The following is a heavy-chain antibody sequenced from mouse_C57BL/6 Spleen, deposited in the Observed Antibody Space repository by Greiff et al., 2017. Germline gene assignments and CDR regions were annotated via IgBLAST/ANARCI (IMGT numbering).Heavy chain of an antibody. Sequence: EVQLVESGGGLVKPGGSLKLSCAASGFTFSDYGMHWVRQAPEKGLEWVAYISSGSSTIYYADTVKGRFTISRDNAKNTLFLQMTSLRSEDTAMYYCARPDYDDGFAYWGQGTLVTVSA. CDR2: ISSGSSTI. CDR3: ARPDYDDGFAY. D-gene: IGHD2-4*01. J-gene: IGHJ3*01. CDR1: GFTFSDYG. V-gene: IGHV5-17*01.